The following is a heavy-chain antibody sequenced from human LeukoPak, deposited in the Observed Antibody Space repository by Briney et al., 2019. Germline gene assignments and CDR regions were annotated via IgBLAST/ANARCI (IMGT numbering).Heavy chain of an antibody. CDR1: GGASSAGYY. J-gene: IGHJ5*02. V-gene: IGHV4-31*03. CDR3: ARAALGYCRGGSCYPGWFDP. Sequence: SQTLSLTCTVSGGASSAGYYWSWIRQHPGKGLEWIGYIYYSTSTYYNPSLKSRVTISVDTSKNQFSLKLNSVTAADTAVYYCARAALGYCRGGSCYPGWFDPWGQGTLVTVSS. D-gene: IGHD2-15*01. CDR2: IYYSTST.